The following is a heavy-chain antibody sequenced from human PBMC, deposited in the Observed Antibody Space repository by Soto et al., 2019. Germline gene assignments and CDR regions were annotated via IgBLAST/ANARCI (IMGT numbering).Heavy chain of an antibody. Sequence: GGSLRLSCAASGVTFITYGMHWVRQAPGKGLEWVAVISYDGVNKYYADSVKGRFTISRDNSKNTLYLQMNSLRAEDTAVYYCAKSVYNWNDGFFDYWGQGTLVTVSS. CDR1: GVTFITYG. CDR2: ISYDGVNK. J-gene: IGHJ4*02. D-gene: IGHD1-1*01. CDR3: AKSVYNWNDGFFDY. V-gene: IGHV3-30*18.